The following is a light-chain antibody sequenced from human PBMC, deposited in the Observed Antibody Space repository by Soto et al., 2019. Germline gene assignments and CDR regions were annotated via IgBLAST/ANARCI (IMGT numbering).Light chain of an antibody. CDR2: KTS. CDR3: QQRSNLR. J-gene: IGKJ1*01. Sequence: DIQMTQSPSTLSASVGDRVTITCRASQSIDSWLAWYQQKPGKAPKLLIYKTSNLESGVPSRFSGSGSGTEFSLTISSLQPDDFAVYYCQQRSNLRFGQGTKVDIK. CDR1: QSIDSW. V-gene: IGKV1-5*03.